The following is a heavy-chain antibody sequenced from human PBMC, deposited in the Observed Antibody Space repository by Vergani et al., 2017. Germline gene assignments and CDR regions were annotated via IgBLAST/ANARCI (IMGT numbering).Heavy chain of an antibody. CDR2: INPSGGHT. D-gene: IGHD3-9*01. Sequence: QVQVVQSGAEVKKSGASVKVSCKTSGYTFSNYYMHWVRQAPGRGLEWMGVINPSGGHTNYAQKFQGRVTMTRDTSTSTVYMELSSLRSEDTAIYYCARGDYHIFTGSRYWGQGTLVTVSA. CDR1: GYTFSNYY. J-gene: IGHJ4*02. V-gene: IGHV1-46*03. CDR3: ARGDYHIFTGSRY.